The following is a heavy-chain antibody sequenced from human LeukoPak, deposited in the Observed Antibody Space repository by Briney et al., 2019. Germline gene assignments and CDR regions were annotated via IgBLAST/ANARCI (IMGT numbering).Heavy chain of an antibody. D-gene: IGHD2-15*01. CDR2: INPNSGGT. CDR1: GYTFTGYY. V-gene: IGHV1-2*02. J-gene: IGHJ4*02. CDR3: ARDLGYCSGGSCYPTAYYFDY. Sequence: ASVKVSCKASGYTFTGYYMHWVRQAPGQGLEWMGWINPNSGGTNYAQEFQGRVTMTRDTSISTAYMELSRLRSDDTAVYYCARDLGYCSGGSCYPTAYYFDYWGQGTLVTVSS.